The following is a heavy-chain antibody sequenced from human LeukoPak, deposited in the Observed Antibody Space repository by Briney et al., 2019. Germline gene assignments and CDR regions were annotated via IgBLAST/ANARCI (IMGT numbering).Heavy chain of an antibody. J-gene: IGHJ4*02. CDR2: MYYSGSS. CDR3: ARRELYDSSGHFDY. CDR1: GGSISSSSYY. D-gene: IGHD3-22*01. V-gene: IGHV4-39*01. Sequence: PSETLTLTCNVSGGSISSSSYYWGWIPQLPGKGLEGVGSMYYSGSSYYNPSLKSRVTISVDTSKNQSSLKLSSVTAADTAVYYCARRELYDSSGHFDYWGQGTLVTVSS.